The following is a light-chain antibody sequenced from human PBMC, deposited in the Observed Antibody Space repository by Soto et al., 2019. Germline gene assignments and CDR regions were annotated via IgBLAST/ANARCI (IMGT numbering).Light chain of an antibody. V-gene: IGKV3-11*01. CDR1: QSVSSN. CDR3: QQRSNWPSIT. J-gene: IGKJ5*01. CDR2: GAS. Sequence: EIVMTQSPATLSVSPGDRATLSCRASQSVSSNLAWYQQKPGQAPRLLIYGASSRATGIPDRFSGSGSGTDFTLTISSLEPEDFAVYYCQQRSNWPSITFGQGTRLEIK.